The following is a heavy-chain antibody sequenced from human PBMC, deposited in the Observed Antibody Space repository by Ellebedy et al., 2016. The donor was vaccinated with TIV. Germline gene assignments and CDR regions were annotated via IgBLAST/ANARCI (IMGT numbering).Heavy chain of an antibody. D-gene: IGHD1-26*01. CDR3: AASKFNPESGSYELDY. V-gene: IGHV5-51*01. Sequence: GESLKISCKGSGYSFTSYWIGWVRQMPGKGLEWMGIIYPGDSDTRYSPSFQGQVTISADKSINTAYLQWSSLKASDTAMYYCAASKFNPESGSYELDYWGQGTLVTVSS. CDR2: IYPGDSDT. J-gene: IGHJ4*02. CDR1: GYSFTSYW.